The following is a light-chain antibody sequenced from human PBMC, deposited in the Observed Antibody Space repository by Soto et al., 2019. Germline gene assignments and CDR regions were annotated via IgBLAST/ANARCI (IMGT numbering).Light chain of an antibody. CDR3: QQYDNWPWT. V-gene: IGKV3-15*01. J-gene: IGKJ1*01. Sequence: KVLTQSPGTLSMSPGERATLSCRASQSLSSSLAWYQQKPGQAPRLLIYSTSRRATGVPVRFTGSGSGTDSTLTISSLQSEDFGVYFCQQYDNWPWTFGQGTKVDIK. CDR1: QSLSSS. CDR2: STS.